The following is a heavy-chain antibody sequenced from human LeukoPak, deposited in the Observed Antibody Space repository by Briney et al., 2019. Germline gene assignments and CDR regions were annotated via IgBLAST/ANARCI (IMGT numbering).Heavy chain of an antibody. CDR1: GFTFSSYG. Sequence: GGSLRLSCAASGFTFSSYGMHWVCQAPGKGLEWVAFIRCRFTISRDNSKNALYLQMNSLRAEDTAVYYCAKELHQLYCSGGSCYSVWYFQHWGQGTLVTVSS. D-gene: IGHD2-15*01. CDR3: AKELHQLYCSGGSCYSVWYFQH. J-gene: IGHJ1*01. V-gene: IGHV3-30*02. CDR2: IR.